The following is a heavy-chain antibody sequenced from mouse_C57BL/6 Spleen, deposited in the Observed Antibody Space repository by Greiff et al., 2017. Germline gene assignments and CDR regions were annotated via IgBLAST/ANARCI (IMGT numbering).Heavy chain of an antibody. Sequence: EVKVVESGGDLVKPGGSLKLSCAASGFTFSSYGMSWVRQTPDKRLEWVATISSGGSYTYYPDSVKGRFTISRDNAKNTLYLQMSSLKSEDTAMYYCARHSSYDYDRTWFAYWGQGTLVTVSA. CDR3: ARHSSYDYDRTWFAY. J-gene: IGHJ3*01. CDR2: ISSGGSYT. D-gene: IGHD2-4*01. CDR1: GFTFSSYG. V-gene: IGHV5-6*01.